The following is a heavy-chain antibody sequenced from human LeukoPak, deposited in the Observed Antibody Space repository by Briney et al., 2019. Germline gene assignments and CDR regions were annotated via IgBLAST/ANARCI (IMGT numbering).Heavy chain of an antibody. CDR2: INPSGGST. CDR3: AREAAVADIVVVPAAYDAFDI. J-gene: IGHJ3*02. CDR1: GYTFTSYY. D-gene: IGHD2-2*01. V-gene: IGHV1-46*01. Sequence: GASVKVSCKASGYTFTSYYMHWVRQAPGQGLEWMGIINPSGGSTSYAQKFQCRVTMTRDTSTSTVYMELSSLRSEDTAVYYCAREAAVADIVVVPAAYDAFDIWGQGTMVTVSS.